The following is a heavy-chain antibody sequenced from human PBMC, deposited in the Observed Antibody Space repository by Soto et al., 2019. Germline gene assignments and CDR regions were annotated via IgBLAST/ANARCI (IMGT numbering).Heavy chain of an antibody. D-gene: IGHD3-22*01. V-gene: IGHV1-69*13. CDR1: GGTFSSYA. CDR3: ARGNPTYYYDSSGYYYNIDY. CDR2: IIPIFGTA. Sequence: GASVKVSCKASGGTFSSYAISWVRQAPGQGLEWMGGIIPIFGTANYAQKFQGRVTITADESTSTAYMELSSLRSEDTAVYYCARGNPTYYYDSSGYYYNIDYWGQGTLVTVSS. J-gene: IGHJ4*02.